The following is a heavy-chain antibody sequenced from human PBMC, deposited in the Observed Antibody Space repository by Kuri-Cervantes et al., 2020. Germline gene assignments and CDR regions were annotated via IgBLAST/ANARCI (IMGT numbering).Heavy chain of an antibody. J-gene: IGHJ4*02. CDR1: GGSINSYY. V-gene: IGHV4-59*01. Sequence: SETLSLTCTVSGGSINSYYWSWIRQPPGKGLEWIGYIYYSGNTNYNPSLKSRVTISVDTSKNQFSLKLSSVTAADTAVYYCARHGHYWGQGILVTVSS. CDR2: IYYSGNT. CDR3: ARHGHY.